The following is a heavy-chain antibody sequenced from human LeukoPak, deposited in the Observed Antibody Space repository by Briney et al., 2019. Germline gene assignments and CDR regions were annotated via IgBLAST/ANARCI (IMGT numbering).Heavy chain of an antibody. CDR2: ISYDGSNK. D-gene: IGHD5-24*01. V-gene: IGHV3-30*03. Sequence: PGGSLRLSCAASGFTFCSYGMHWVRQAPGKGLEWVAVISYDGSNKYYADSVKGRFTISRDNSKNTLYLQMNSLRAEDTAVYYCARGEGKRWLQLRRYHYYYYGMDVWGQGTTVTVSS. CDR3: ARGEGKRWLQLRRYHYYYYGMDV. CDR1: GFTFCSYG. J-gene: IGHJ6*02.